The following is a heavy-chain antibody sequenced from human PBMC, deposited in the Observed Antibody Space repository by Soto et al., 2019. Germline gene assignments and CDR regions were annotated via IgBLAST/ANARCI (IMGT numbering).Heavy chain of an antibody. Sequence: RESLKISCKGSGYSFTSYWISWVRQMPGKGLEWMGRIDPSDSYTNYSPSFQGHVTISADKSISTAYLQWSSLKASDTAMYYCARGGGVIISSYYYYGMDVWGQGTTVTVSS. CDR3: ARGGGVIISSYYYYGMDV. CDR1: GYSFTSYW. D-gene: IGHD3-10*01. CDR2: IDPSDSYT. V-gene: IGHV5-10-1*01. J-gene: IGHJ6*02.